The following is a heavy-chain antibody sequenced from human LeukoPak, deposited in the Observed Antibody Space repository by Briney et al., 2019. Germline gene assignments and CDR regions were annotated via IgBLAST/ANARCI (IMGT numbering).Heavy chain of an antibody. CDR3: AREPPYCSSTSCYYTFDY. V-gene: IGHV3-21*01. CDR2: ISSSSSYI. J-gene: IGHJ4*02. Sequence: PGGSLRLSCAASGFTFSSYSMNWVRQAPGKELEWVSSISSSSSYIYYADSVKGRFTISRDNAKNSLYLQMNSLRAEDTAVYYCAREPPYCSSTSCYYTFDYWGQGTLVTVSS. D-gene: IGHD2-2*01. CDR1: GFTFSSYS.